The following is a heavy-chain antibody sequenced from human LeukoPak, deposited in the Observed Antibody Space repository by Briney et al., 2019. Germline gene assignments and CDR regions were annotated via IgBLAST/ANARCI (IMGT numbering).Heavy chain of an antibody. Sequence: ASVKVSCKASGYTFTGYYMHWVRQAPGQGLEWMGWINPNSGGTNYAQKFQGRVTMTRDTSISTAYMELSRLRSEDTAVYYCASIAAAGTWDYFDYWGQGTLVTVSS. CDR3: ASIAAAGTWDYFDY. J-gene: IGHJ4*02. D-gene: IGHD6-13*01. CDR2: INPNSGGT. V-gene: IGHV1-2*02. CDR1: GYTFTGYY.